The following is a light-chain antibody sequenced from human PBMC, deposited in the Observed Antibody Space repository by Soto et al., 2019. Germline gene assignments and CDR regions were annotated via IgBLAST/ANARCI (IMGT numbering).Light chain of an antibody. CDR1: QSVSST. V-gene: IGKV3-15*01. CDR3: QQYNTYSSLT. CDR2: GAS. J-gene: IGKJ4*01. Sequence: EIVMTQSPATLSVSPGERATLSCRASQSVSSTLAWYQQKPGQAPRLLIYGASTRATGIPARFSGSGSGTEFTLTISSLQPDDFATYYCQQYNTYSSLTFGGGTKVDIK.